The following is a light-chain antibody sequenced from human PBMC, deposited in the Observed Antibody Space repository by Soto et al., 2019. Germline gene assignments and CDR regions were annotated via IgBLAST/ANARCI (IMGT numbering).Light chain of an antibody. J-gene: IGLJ7*01. CDR2: VNSGGSH. Sequence: QLVLTQSPSASASLGASVKLTCTLSSGHSNYAIAWHQQQPEKGPRYLMKVNSGGSHIKGDGIPDRFSGSSSGAERYLFIPSLQSEDESDYYCQTWGTGSAIVVFGGGTQLTLL. CDR1: SGHSNYA. CDR3: QTWGTGSAIVV. V-gene: IGLV4-69*01.